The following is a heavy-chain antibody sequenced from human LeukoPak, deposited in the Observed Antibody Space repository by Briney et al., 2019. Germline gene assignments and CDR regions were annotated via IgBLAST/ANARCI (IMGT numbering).Heavy chain of an antibody. D-gene: IGHD1-26*01. CDR3: ARHWEGVESDAFDI. J-gene: IGHJ3*02. CDR1: GFTFEIYW. Sequence: GGSLRLSCAASGFTFEIYWMSWVRQAPGKGLEWVANIRKDGSEKNYVDSVNGRFTISRDNAKNSLYLQMNSLRADDTALYYCARHWEGVESDAFDIWGQGAMVTVSS. CDR2: IRKDGSEK. V-gene: IGHV3-7*04.